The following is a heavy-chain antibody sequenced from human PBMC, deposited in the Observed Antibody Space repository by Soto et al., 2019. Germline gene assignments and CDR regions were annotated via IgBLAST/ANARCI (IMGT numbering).Heavy chain of an antibody. V-gene: IGHV3-21*06. J-gene: IGHJ4*02. D-gene: IGHD5-12*01. CDR3: TTALGRVPTIT. CDR1: GFTFSTSI. CDR2: ITSSSSHM. Sequence: EEQLVESGGGMVKPGWSLRLSCAASGFTFSTSIMNWGRQAPGTGLEWVSSITSSSSHMFYAHSVKGRFTISRDNAMNSLYLQMNSLRAEDTAIYYCTTALGRVPTITWGQGTRVTVSS.